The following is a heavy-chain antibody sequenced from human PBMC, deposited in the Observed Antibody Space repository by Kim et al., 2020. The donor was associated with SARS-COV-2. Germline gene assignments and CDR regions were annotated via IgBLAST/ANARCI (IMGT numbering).Heavy chain of an antibody. J-gene: IGHJ3*02. D-gene: IGHD6-19*01. V-gene: IGHV3-72*01. CDR3: CRGYSGGPIYAFDI. CDR2: SGNKASSHAT. CDR1: RFSLSDHY. Sequence: GGSLRLSCVTSRFSLSDHYIDWVRQGPGKGLEWVGRSGNKASSHATEYAASVRDRIIITRDDSRNSLNLQMNSLKTEDTAVYFCCRGYSGGPIYAFDIGGEGTGVTVSS.